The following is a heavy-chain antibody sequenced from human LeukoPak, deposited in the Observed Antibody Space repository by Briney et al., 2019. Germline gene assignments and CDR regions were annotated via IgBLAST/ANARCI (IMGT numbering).Heavy chain of an antibody. CDR1: GYTFTSYG. CDR3: ARDLDSSGYYPDAFDI. Sequence: GASVEVSCKASGYTFTSYGISWVRQAPGQGVEWMGWISAYNGNTNYAQKLQGRVTMTTDTSTSTAYMELRSLRSDDTAVYYCARDLDSSGYYPDAFDIWGQGTMVTVSS. CDR2: ISAYNGNT. D-gene: IGHD3-22*01. V-gene: IGHV1-18*01. J-gene: IGHJ3*02.